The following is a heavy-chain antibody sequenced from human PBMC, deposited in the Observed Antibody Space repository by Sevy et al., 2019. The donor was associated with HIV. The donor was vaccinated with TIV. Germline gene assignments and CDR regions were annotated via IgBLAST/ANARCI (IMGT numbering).Heavy chain of an antibody. CDR2: ISPNGATS. CDR3: AKDTSGWYDALDQ. V-gene: IGHV3-23*01. J-gene: IGHJ4*02. CDR1: GFTFGYFA. D-gene: IGHD6-19*01. Sequence: GGSLSLSCEVSGFTFGYFAMSWVRQAPGKGLEWVSGISPNGATSHYAASVRGRFTISRDNSKNRMYLRMSSLRAEDTAQYYCAKDTSGWYDALDQWGQGTLVTVSS.